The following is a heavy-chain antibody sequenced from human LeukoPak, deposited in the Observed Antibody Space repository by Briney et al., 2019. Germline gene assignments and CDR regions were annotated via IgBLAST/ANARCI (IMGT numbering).Heavy chain of an antibody. J-gene: IGHJ4*02. CDR3: ARVVAISDYVWGSYRFDY. CDR2: IYYSGST. V-gene: IGHV4-30-4*08. Sequence: SQTLSPTCTVSGGSISSGDYYWSWIRQPPGKGLEWIGYIYYSGSTYYNPSLKSRVTISVDTSKNQFSLKLSSVTAADTAVYYCARVVAISDYVWGSYRFDYWGQGTLVTVSS. CDR1: GGSISSGDYY. D-gene: IGHD3-16*02.